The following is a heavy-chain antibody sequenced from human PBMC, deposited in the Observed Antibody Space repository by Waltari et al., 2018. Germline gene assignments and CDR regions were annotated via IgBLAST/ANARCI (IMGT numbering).Heavy chain of an antibody. V-gene: IGHV3-21*01. Sequence: EVQLVESGGGLVKPRGSLRLSCAASGFTFRSYSKNWVRQPPGKGLEWVSSISSSSSYIYDADSVKGRCTISRDNARNSLYLQMNSLGAGDTAVYDCARDLSVAGPGGYYYYYGMDVWGQGTTVTVSS. CDR1: GFTFRSYS. CDR2: ISSSSSYI. CDR3: ARDLSVAGPGGYYYYYGMDV. D-gene: IGHD6-19*01. J-gene: IGHJ6*02.